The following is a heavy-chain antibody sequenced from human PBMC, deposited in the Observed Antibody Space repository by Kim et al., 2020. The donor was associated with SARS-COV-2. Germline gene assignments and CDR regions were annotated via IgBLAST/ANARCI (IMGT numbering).Heavy chain of an antibody. V-gene: IGHV1-2*06. CDR2: INPNSGGT. J-gene: IGHJ4*02. CDR3: ARLRSAGKVIDY. Sequence: ASVKVSCKASGYTFTGYYMHWVRQAPGQGLEWMGRINPNSGGTNYAQKFQGRVTMTRDTSISTAYMELSRLRSDDTAVYYCARLRSAGKVIDYWGQGTLVTVSS. D-gene: IGHD3-3*01. CDR1: GYTFTGYY.